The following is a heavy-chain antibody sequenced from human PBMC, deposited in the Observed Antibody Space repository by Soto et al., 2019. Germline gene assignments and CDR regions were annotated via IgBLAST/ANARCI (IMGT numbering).Heavy chain of an antibody. Sequence: SETLSLTCTVSDGSVRSVSHNWSRLLQPPGKGLEWIGYIYYSGSTNYNPLLKSRVTISVDTSKNQFSLKLSSVTAADTAVYYCARAITIDNWFDPWGQGTLVTVS. CDR2: IYYSGST. CDR1: DGSVRSVSHN. V-gene: IGHV4-61*01. D-gene: IGHD3-9*01. J-gene: IGHJ5*02. CDR3: ARAITIDNWFDP.